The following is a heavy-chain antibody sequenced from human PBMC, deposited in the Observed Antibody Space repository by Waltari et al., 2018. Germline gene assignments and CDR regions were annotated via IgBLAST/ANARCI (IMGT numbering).Heavy chain of an antibody. CDR2: INDSGST. D-gene: IGHD3-3*01. V-gene: IGHV4-34*02. J-gene: IGHJ6*03. CDR3: ARVFGYYYYYMDV. Sequence: QVQLQQWGAGLLKPSETLSLTCDVSGGSLSGYHWTWIRQPPGKGLEWIGEINDSGSTTYYPSLESRVTVSIDTANNQFSLRVRSVTAADTAVYYCARVFGYYYYYMDVWGKGTTVTISS. CDR1: GGSLSGYH.